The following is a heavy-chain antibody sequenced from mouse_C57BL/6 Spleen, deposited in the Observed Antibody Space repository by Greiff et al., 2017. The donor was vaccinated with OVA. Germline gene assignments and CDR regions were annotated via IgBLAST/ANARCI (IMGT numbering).Heavy chain of an antibody. D-gene: IGHD1-1*01. CDR3: ANYGSSFWFAY. CDR2: IDPSDSYT. CDR1: GYTFTSYW. J-gene: IGHJ3*01. Sequence: QVQLQQPGAELVMPGASVKLSCKASGYTFTSYWMHWVKQRPGQGLEWIGEIDPSDSYTNYNQKFKGKSTLTVDKSSSTAYMQLSSLTSEDSAVYYCANYGSSFWFAYWGQGTLVTVSA. V-gene: IGHV1-69*01.